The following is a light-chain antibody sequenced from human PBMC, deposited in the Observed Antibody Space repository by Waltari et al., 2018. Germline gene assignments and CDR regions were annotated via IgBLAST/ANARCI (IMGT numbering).Light chain of an antibody. Sequence: QSALTQPPSASGSPGQSVTISCTGTASDVGGYRYVSWCQQPPGKAPQLIIFDVSKRPSGVPVRFSGSKSGNTASLTVSGLQAEDEADYYCSSYAGSNNYVFGTGTKVTVL. CDR3: SSYAGSNNYV. CDR1: ASDVGGYRY. V-gene: IGLV2-8*01. CDR2: DVS. J-gene: IGLJ1*01.